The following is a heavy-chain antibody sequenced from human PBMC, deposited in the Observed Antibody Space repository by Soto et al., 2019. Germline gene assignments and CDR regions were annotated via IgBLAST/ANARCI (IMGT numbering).Heavy chain of an antibody. D-gene: IGHD2-2*01. J-gene: IGHJ3*02. V-gene: IGHV3-30-3*01. Sequence: QVQLVESGGGVVQPGRSLRLSCAASGFTFSSYAMHWVRQAPGKGLEWVAVISYDGSNKYYADSVKGRFTISRDNSKNTLYLQMNSLRAEDTAVYYCATLVSRAFDIWGQGTMVTVSS. CDR1: GFTFSSYA. CDR3: ATLVSRAFDI. CDR2: ISYDGSNK.